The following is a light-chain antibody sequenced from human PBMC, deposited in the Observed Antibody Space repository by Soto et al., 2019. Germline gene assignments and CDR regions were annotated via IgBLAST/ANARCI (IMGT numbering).Light chain of an antibody. CDR3: QQRAKWPST. CDR2: GAS. J-gene: IGKJ2*02. CDR1: ETVATN. V-gene: IGKV3-11*01. Sequence: VMTQSPATLSVSPGERATLSCWASETVATNLAWYQQKPGQAPRLLISGASTRAAGISDRFRGSGSGTEFTLTISSLEPEDFAVYYCQQRAKWPSTFGPGTKVEMK.